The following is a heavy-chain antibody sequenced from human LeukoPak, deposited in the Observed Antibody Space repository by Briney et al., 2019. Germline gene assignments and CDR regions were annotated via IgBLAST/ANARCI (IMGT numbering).Heavy chain of an antibody. CDR2: LNSDGSTT. CDR1: GFTFSNYW. CDR3: TRYSGSYYGFDY. Sequence: PGGALRLSCAASGFTFSNYWMHWVRQAPGKGLVWISRLNSDGSTTSYADSVKGRFTISRDNAKHTLYLQMNSLRAEDTAVYYCTRYSGSYYGFDYWGQGTLVAVSS. D-gene: IGHD1-26*01. J-gene: IGHJ4*02. V-gene: IGHV3-74*01.